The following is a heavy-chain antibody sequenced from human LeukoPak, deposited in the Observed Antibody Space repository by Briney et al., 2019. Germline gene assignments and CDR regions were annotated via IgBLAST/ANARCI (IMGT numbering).Heavy chain of an antibody. CDR3: ARVPPLYYYDSSGPEDY. J-gene: IGHJ4*02. CDR2: IIPIFGTA. CDR1: GGTFSNYA. Sequence: SVKVSCKASGGTFSNYAISWVRQAPGQGLEWMGGIIPIFGTANYAQKFQGRVTITADESTSTAYMELSSLRSEDTAVYYCARVPPLYYYDSSGPEDYWGQGTLVTVSS. D-gene: IGHD3-22*01. V-gene: IGHV1-69*01.